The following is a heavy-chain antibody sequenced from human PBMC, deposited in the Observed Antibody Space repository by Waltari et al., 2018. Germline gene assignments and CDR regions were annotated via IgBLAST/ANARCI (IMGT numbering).Heavy chain of an antibody. CDR3: VLYSSEFLGDC. CDR2: INMGGTIT. V-gene: IGHV3-74*01. J-gene: IGHJ4*02. CDR1: GFTFSNPW. Sequence: QLVESGGGLVQPGGSLRLSRAASGFTFSNPWMHWVRQARGKGLVSVAHINMGGTITNYPDSVKGRFTISRDNAKNTLFLQMNSLRAEDTAVYYCVLYSSEFLGDCWGQGTLVTVSS. D-gene: IGHD6-25*01.